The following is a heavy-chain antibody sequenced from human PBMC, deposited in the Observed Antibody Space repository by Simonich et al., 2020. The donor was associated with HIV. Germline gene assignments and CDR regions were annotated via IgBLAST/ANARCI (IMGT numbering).Heavy chain of an antibody. CDR3: VREGDCTNGVCYRFDY. CDR2: INHSGNT. Sequence: QVQLQQWGAGLLKPSETLSLTCAVYGGSFSNYYWTWIRQPPGKGLEWIGEINHSGNTNYNVSLKSRVTISADTSKNQFSLKLSSVTAADTAVYYCVREGDCTNGVCYRFDYWGQGTLVTVSS. D-gene: IGHD2-8*01. J-gene: IGHJ4*02. V-gene: IGHV4-34*01. CDR1: GGSFSNYY.